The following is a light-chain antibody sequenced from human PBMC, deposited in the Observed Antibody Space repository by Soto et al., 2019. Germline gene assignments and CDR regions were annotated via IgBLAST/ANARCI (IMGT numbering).Light chain of an antibody. V-gene: IGLV2-14*01. J-gene: IGLJ1*01. CDR3: FSFTSSSTRV. CDR2: EVS. CDR1: NTDVGGYNY. Sequence: QSVLTQPASVAGSRGQSITISCTGTNTDVGGYNYVSWYQQHPGKAPKLMIYEVSNRPSGVSNRFSGSKSGNTASLTISGLQAEDEADYYCFSFTSSSTRVFGTGTKVTVL.